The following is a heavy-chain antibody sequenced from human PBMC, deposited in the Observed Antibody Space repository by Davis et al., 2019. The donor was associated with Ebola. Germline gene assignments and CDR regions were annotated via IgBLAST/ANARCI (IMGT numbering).Heavy chain of an antibody. Sequence: ASLKISCKASGYTFTGYYIHWVRQAPGQGLEWMGWINPNSGGTNYAQKFQGRVTMTRDTSISTVYMELSSLRSEDTAVYYCARAGYYDSSGWSGFDPRGQGTLVTVSS. CDR2: INPNSGGT. J-gene: IGHJ5*02. CDR1: GYTFTGYY. V-gene: IGHV1-2*02. D-gene: IGHD3-22*01. CDR3: ARAGYYDSSGWSGFDP.